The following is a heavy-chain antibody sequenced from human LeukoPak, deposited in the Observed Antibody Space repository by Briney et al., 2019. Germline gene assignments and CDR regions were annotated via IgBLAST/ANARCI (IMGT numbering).Heavy chain of an antibody. J-gene: IGHJ4*02. CDR3: ARALPGGYYSVDY. Sequence: ASVKVSCKASGYTFTSYAMNWVRQAPGQGLEWMGWINPNSGGTNYAQKFQGRVTMTRDTSISTAYMELSRLRSDDTAVYYCARALPGGYYSVDYWGQGTLVTVSS. V-gene: IGHV1-2*02. CDR2: INPNSGGT. D-gene: IGHD1-26*01. CDR1: GYTFTSYA.